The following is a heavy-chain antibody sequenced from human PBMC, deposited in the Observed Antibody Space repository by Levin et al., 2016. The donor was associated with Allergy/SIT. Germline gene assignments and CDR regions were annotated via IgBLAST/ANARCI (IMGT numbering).Heavy chain of an antibody. CDR3: ARLFIGYFDPFGKNYYYYGMDV. CDR1: GFTFSSYS. CDR2: ISSSSSYI. Sequence: LSLTCAASGFTFSSYSMNWVRQAPGKGLEWVSSISSSSSYIYYADSVKGRFTISRDNAKNSLYLQMNSLRAEDTAVYYCARLFIGYFDPFGKNYYYYGMDVWGQGTTVTVSS. J-gene: IGHJ6*02. V-gene: IGHV3-21*01. D-gene: IGHD3-9*01.